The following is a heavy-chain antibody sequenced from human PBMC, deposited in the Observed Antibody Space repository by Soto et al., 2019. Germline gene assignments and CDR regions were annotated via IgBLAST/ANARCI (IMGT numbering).Heavy chain of an antibody. CDR3: ARESTVTTLYFDY. J-gene: IGHJ4*02. CDR1: GFTFSSYA. CDR2: ISYDGSNK. Sequence: QVQLVESGGGVVQPGRSLRLSCAASGFTFSSYAMHWVRQAPGKGLGWVAVISYDGSNKYYADSVKGRFTISRDNSKNTLYLQMNSLRAEDTAVYYCARESTVTTLYFDYWGQGTLVTVSS. D-gene: IGHD4-17*01. V-gene: IGHV3-30-3*01.